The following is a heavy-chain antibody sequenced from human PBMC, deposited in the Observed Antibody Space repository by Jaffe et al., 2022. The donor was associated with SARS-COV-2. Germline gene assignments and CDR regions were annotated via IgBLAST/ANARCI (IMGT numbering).Heavy chain of an antibody. CDR1: GGSISSSSYY. J-gene: IGHJ3*02. CDR2: IYYSGST. V-gene: IGHV4-39*01. D-gene: IGHD4-17*01. CDR3: ARQFETVTGENGAFDI. Sequence: QLQLQESGPGLVKPSETLSLTCTVSGGSISSSSYYWGWIRQPPGKGLEWIGSIYYSGSTYYNPSLKSRVTISVDTSKNQFSLKLSSVTAADTAVYYCARQFETVTGENGAFDIWGQGTMVTVSS.